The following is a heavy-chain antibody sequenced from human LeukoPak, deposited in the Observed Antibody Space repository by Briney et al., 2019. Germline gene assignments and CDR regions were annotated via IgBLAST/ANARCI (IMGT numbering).Heavy chain of an antibody. D-gene: IGHD3-10*01. J-gene: IGHJ4*02. CDR1: GGTFSSYA. V-gene: IGHV1-69*05. CDR3: ARDPMVRGGLGGY. CDR2: IIPIFGTA. Sequence: SVKVSCKASGGTFSSYAISLVRQAPGQGLEWMGGIIPIFGTANYAQKFQGRVTITTDESTSTAYMELSSLRSEDTAVYYCARDPMVRGGLGGYWGQGTLVTVSS.